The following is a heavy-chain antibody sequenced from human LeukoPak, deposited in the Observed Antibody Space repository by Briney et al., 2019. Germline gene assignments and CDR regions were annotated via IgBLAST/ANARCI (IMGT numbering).Heavy chain of an antibody. Sequence: KPGGSLRLSCAASGFTFSDYYMSWIRQAPGKGLEWVSYISSSGSTIYYADSVKGRFTISRDNAKNSLYLQMNSLRAEDTAVYYCARTDAITYYDFWSGYKDPERFDYWGQGTLVTVSS. CDR2: ISSSGSTI. CDR1: GFTFSDYY. V-gene: IGHV3-11*01. J-gene: IGHJ4*02. CDR3: ARTDAITYYDFWSGYKDPERFDY. D-gene: IGHD3-3*01.